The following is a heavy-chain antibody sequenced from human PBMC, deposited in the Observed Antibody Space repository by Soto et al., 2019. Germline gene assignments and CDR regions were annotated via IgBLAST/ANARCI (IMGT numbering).Heavy chain of an antibody. J-gene: IGHJ6*02. Sequence: SETLSLTCTVSGGSISSYYWSWIRQPAGKGLEWIGRIYTSGSTNYNPTLKSRVTMSVDTSKNQFSLKLSSVTAADTAVYYCAREGVDFWSGYYYGMDVWGQGTTVTVSS. D-gene: IGHD3-3*01. CDR3: AREGVDFWSGYYYGMDV. CDR2: IYTSGST. V-gene: IGHV4-4*07. CDR1: GGSISSYY.